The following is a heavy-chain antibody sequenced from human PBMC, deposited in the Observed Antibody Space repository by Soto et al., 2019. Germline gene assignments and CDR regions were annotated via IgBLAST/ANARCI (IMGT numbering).Heavy chain of an antibody. CDR2: ISAYNGNT. CDR3: ARLHYYDSSGYYPFRAIDY. J-gene: IGHJ4*02. V-gene: IGHV1-18*01. D-gene: IGHD3-22*01. CDR1: GYTFTSYG. Sequence: ASVKVSCKASGYTFTSYGISWVQQAPGQGLEWMGWISAYNGNTNYAQKLQGRVTMTTDTSTSTAYMELRSLRSDDTAVYYCARLHYYDSSGYYPFRAIDYWGQGTLVTVS.